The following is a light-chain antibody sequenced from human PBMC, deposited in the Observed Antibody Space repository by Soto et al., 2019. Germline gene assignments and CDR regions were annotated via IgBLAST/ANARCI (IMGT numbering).Light chain of an antibody. CDR1: QNISRS. CDR2: GAS. V-gene: IGKV3D-15*01. Sequence: EIVMTQSPVTLSVSPGERATLSCRASQNISRSLAWYQQKPGQGPSLLIYGASSRATGIPDRFSGSGSGTDFTLTISGLQPEDFATYYCQQLSSYPSTFGGGTKVDIK. J-gene: IGKJ4*01. CDR3: QQLSSYPST.